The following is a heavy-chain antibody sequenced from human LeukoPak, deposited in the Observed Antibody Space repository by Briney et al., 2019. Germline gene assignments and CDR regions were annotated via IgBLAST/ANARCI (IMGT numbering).Heavy chain of an antibody. J-gene: IGHJ6*02. CDR3: ARGSGLSSSWYYYYYYGMDV. CDR2: INSNSGGT. Sequence: ASVKVSCKASGYTFTGYYMHWVRQAPGQGLEWMGWINSNSGGTNYAQKFQGRVTMTRDTSISTAYMELSRLRSDDTAVYYCARGSGLSSSWYYYYYYGMDVWGQGTTVTVSS. D-gene: IGHD6-13*01. CDR1: GYTFTGYY. V-gene: IGHV1-2*02.